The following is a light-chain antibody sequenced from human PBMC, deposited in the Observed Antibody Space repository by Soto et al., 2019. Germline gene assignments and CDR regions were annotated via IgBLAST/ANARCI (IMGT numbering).Light chain of an antibody. CDR1: KLGDKY. CDR3: QAGDSSTV. Sequence: SYELTQPPSVSVSPGQTASITCSGDKLGDKYACWYQQKPGQSPVLVIYQDTKRPSGIPERFSGSSSGNTATLTISGTQAMDEADYYCQAGDSSTVFGTGTKLTVL. CDR2: QDT. V-gene: IGLV3-1*01. J-gene: IGLJ1*01.